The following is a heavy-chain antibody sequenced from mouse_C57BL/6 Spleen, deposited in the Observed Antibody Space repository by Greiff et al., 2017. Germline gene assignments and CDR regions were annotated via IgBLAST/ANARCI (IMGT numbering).Heavy chain of an antibody. CDR1: GYTFTSYW. D-gene: IGHD2-4*01. CDR2: IYPGSGST. CDR3: ALYEYDRFDYAMDY. J-gene: IGHJ4*01. V-gene: IGHV1-55*01. Sequence: QVQLKQPGAELVKPGASVKMSCKASGYTFTSYWITWVKQRPGQGLEWIGDIYPGSGSTNYNEKFKSKATLTVDTSSSTAYMQRSSLTSEDSAVYYCALYEYDRFDYAMDYWGQGTSVTVSS.